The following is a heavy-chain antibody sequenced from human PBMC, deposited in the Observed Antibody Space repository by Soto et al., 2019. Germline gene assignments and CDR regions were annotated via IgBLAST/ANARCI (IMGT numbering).Heavy chain of an antibody. J-gene: IGHJ4*02. V-gene: IGHV1-18*01. Sequence: QVQLVQSGAEVKKPGASVKVSCKASGYTFSSYGISWVRQAPGQGLEWMGWISAYNGNTNYAQKLQGRXTXTXNTSTSTAYMELRSLRSDDTAGYYCARVLTAAGFDYWGQGTLVTVSS. D-gene: IGHD6-13*01. CDR1: GYTFSSYG. CDR3: ARVLTAAGFDY. CDR2: ISAYNGNT.